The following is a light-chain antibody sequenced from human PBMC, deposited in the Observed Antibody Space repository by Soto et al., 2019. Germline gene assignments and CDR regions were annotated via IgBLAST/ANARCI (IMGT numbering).Light chain of an antibody. J-gene: IGKJ3*01. V-gene: IGKV3-20*01. CDR2: DAS. Sequence: EIVLTQSPGTLSLSPGETATLSCRASQSLTTDYLGWYQQKPDQAPRLLIYDASSRATGIPDRFSGGGSGSDFSLTISRLEPEDFAVYYCQQYADSPFTFGPGTKVDVK. CDR3: QQYADSPFT. CDR1: QSLTTDY.